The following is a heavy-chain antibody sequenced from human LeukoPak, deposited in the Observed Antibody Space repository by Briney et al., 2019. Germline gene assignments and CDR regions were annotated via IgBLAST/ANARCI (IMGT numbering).Heavy chain of an antibody. CDR3: ARTPTADWLPPG. J-gene: IGHJ4*02. D-gene: IGHD3-9*01. CDR1: GFTFSSYS. CDR2: ISSSSSYI. Sequence: GGSLRLSCAASGFTFSSYSMNWVRQAPGMGLEWVSSISSSSSYIYYADSVKGRFTISRDNAKNSLYLQMNSLRAEDTAVYYCARTPTADWLPPGWGQGTLVTVSS. V-gene: IGHV3-21*01.